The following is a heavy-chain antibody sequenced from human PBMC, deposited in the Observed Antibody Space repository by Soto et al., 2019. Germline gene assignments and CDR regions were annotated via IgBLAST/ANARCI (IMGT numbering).Heavy chain of an antibody. CDR2: TYYSSKWYN. V-gene: IGHV6-1*01. CDR3: ARTQSVFDY. CDR1: GDSVSSNSGA. Sequence: SQTLSLTCAISGDSVSSNSGAWNWIRQSPSRGLEWLGRTYYSSKWYNEYAVSVKGRISINPDTSKNQCSLQLNSVTPEDSAVYYCARTQSVFDYWGQGTQVTVSS. J-gene: IGHJ4*02.